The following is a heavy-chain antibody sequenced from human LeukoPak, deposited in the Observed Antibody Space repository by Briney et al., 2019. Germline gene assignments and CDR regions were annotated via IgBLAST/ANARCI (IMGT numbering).Heavy chain of an antibody. CDR3: ARHYYDSSGYYNRIVWFDP. D-gene: IGHD3-22*01. V-gene: IGHV1-18*01. CDR2: ISAYNGNT. J-gene: IGHJ5*02. CDR1: GYTFTSYG. Sequence: ASVKVSCKASGYTFTSYGISWVRPAPGQGLEWMGWISAYNGNTNYAQKLQGRVTMTTDTSTSTAYMELRSLRSDDTAVYYCARHYYDSSGYYNRIVWFDPWGQGTLVTVSS.